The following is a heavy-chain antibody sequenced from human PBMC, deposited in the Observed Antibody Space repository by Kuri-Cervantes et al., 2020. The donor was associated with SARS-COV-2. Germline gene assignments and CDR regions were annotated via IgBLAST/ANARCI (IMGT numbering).Heavy chain of an antibody. CDR1: GYSISSGYY. D-gene: IGHD6-19*01. CDR2: IYHSGST. V-gene: IGHV4-38-2*01. CDR3: ARFGIAVARSVDY. J-gene: IGHJ4*02. Sequence: TLSLTCAVSGYSISSGYYWGWIRQPPGKGLEWIGSIYHSGSTYYNPSLKSRVTISVDTSKNQFSLKLSSVTAADTAVYYCARFGIAVARSVDYWGQGTLVTVSS.